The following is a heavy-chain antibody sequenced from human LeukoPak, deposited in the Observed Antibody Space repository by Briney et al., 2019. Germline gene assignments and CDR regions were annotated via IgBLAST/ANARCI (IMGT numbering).Heavy chain of an antibody. CDR3: ARRFEWMGIAVAGPNWFDP. D-gene: IGHD6-19*01. V-gene: IGHV1-2*02. Sequence: ASVKVSCKASGYTFTGYYMHWVRQAPGQGLEWMGWINPNGGGTNYAQKFQGRVTMTRDTSISTAYMELSRLRSDDTAVYYCARRFEWMGIAVAGPNWFDPWGQGTLVTVSS. J-gene: IGHJ5*02. CDR1: GYTFTGYY. CDR2: INPNGGGT.